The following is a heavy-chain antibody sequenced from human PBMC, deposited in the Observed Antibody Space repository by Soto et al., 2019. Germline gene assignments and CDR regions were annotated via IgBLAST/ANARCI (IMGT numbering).Heavy chain of an antibody. D-gene: IGHD3-3*01. J-gene: IGHJ4*02. Sequence: VQLLESGGGLVQPGGSLRLSCAASGFTFSSYAMSWVRQAPGKGLEWVSAISGSGGSTYYADSVKGRFTISRDNSKNTLYLQMNSLRAEDTAVYYCAKGDFWSGYYGLYFDYWGQGTLVTVSS. V-gene: IGHV3-23*01. CDR1: GFTFSSYA. CDR2: ISGSGGST. CDR3: AKGDFWSGYYGLYFDY.